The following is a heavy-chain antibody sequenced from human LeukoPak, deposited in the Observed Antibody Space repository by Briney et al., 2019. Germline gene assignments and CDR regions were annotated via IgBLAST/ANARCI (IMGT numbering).Heavy chain of an antibody. J-gene: IGHJ4*02. CDR2: INPNSGGT. CDR1: GYTFTGYY. V-gene: IGHV1-2*02. Sequence: GASVKVSCKASGYTFTGYYMHWVRQAPGQGLEWTGWINPNSGGTNYAQKFQGRVTMTRDTSISTAYMELSRLRSDDTAVYYCASTEYCSSTSCYVLDYWGQGTLVTVSS. CDR3: ASTEYCSSTSCYVLDY. D-gene: IGHD2-2*01.